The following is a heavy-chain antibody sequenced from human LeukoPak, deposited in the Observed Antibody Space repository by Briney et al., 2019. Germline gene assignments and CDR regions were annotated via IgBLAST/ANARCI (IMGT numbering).Heavy chain of an antibody. Sequence: PGGSLRLSCAASGFTFSSYGMHWVRQAPGKGLEWVAFIRCHGSDKFYADSVKGRFTISRDNSKNTLYLQMNSLRPEDTSVYYCARSPTSWYFDYWGQGTLVTVSS. CDR1: GFTFSSYG. CDR3: ARSPTSWYFDY. V-gene: IGHV3-30*02. D-gene: IGHD2-2*01. J-gene: IGHJ4*02. CDR2: IRCHGSDK.